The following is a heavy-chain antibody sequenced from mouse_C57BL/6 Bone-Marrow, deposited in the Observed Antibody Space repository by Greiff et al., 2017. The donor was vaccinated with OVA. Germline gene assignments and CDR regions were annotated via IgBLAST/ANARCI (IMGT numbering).Heavy chain of an antibody. CDR2: INPSSGYT. Sequence: QVQLQQSGAELAQPGASVKLSCKASGYTFTSYWMHWVNQRPGQGLEWIGYINPSSGYTKSNQKFKDKTTLTADKSSSTAYMQLSSLTYDDSAVYYCARSPPYGSSYDYAMDYWGQGTSVTVSS. CDR3: ARSPPYGSSYDYAMDY. V-gene: IGHV1-7*01. D-gene: IGHD1-1*01. CDR1: GYTFTSYW. J-gene: IGHJ4*01.